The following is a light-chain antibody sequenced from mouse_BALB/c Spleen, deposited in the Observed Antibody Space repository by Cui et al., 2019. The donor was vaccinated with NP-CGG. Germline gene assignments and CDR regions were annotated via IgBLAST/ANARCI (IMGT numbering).Light chain of an antibody. CDR2: GTN. CDR1: IGAVTTRNY. CDR3: ALWYSNHWV. V-gene: IGLV1*01. J-gene: IGLJ1*01. Sequence: QAVVTQESALTTSPGETVTLTCRSSIGAVTTRNYANWVQEKPDHLFTGLIGGTNNRAPGVPARFSGSMIGDKAVLTITGAQTEDEAIYFCALWYSNHWVFGGGTKLTVL.